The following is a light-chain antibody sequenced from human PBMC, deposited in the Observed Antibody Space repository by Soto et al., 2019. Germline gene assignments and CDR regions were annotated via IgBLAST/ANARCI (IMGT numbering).Light chain of an antibody. V-gene: IGKV3-20*01. CDR3: QQYGSSPRT. CDR1: QSVSSSY. CDR2: GAS. Sequence: EIVLTQSPGTVSLSPGERATLSCRASQSVSSSYLAWYQQKPGQAPRLLIYGASSRATGIPDRFSGSGSGTDFTLTISRLDPEDFAVYYCQQYGSSPRTFGQGTKLEIK. J-gene: IGKJ2*01.